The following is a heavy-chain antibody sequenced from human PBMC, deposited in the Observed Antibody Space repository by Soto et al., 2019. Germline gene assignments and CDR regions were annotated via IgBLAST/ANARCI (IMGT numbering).Heavy chain of an antibody. CDR1: GGSITRGYY. CDR3: ARLVGGVIATGYNLYDP. CDR2: IYHSGST. V-gene: IGHV4-39*01. D-gene: IGHD1-26*01. J-gene: IGHJ5*02. Sequence: QLQLQESGPGLVKPSETLSLTCTVSGGSITRGYYWGWFRQPPGKGLKWIGRIYHSGSTHYNPSLTCRVTISVAMSKNQFSLTLSSVTAAATAVYYRARLVGGVIATGYNLYDPWCQGNLVTVAS.